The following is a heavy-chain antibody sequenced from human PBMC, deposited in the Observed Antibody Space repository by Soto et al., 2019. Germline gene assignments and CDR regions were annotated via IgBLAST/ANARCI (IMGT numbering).Heavy chain of an antibody. D-gene: IGHD2-15*01. CDR1: VESISIYY. CDR3: ARDAGGPADY. Sequence: PSETLSLTCTVSVESISIYYWSWIRQPPGKGLEWIGYMYYCGSTNYNPSLKSRVTISVDTSKNQFSLKLSSVTAADTAVYYCARDAGGPADYWGQGTLVT. V-gene: IGHV4-59*01. CDR2: MYYCGST. J-gene: IGHJ4*02.